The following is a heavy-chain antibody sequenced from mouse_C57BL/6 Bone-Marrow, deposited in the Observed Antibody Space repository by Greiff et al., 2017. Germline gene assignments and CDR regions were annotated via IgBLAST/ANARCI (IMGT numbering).Heavy chain of an antibody. V-gene: IGHV1-69*01. J-gene: IGHJ4*01. CDR3: ARYSSGYWAMDY. CDR1: GYTFTSYW. CDR2: IDPSDSYT. D-gene: IGHD3-2*02. Sequence: QVQLQQPGAELVMPGASVKLSCKASGYTFTSYWMHWVKQRPGQGLEWIGEIDPSDSYTNYNQKFKGKSTLTVDKSSSTAYRQLSSLTSEDSAVYYCARYSSGYWAMDYWGQGTSVTVSS.